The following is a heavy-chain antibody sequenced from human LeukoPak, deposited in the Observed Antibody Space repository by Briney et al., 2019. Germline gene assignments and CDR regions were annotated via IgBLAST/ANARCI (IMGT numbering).Heavy chain of an antibody. D-gene: IGHD2-2*01. CDR3: ASWYQARDAFDV. CDR1: GFTVSSNY. CDR2: IYSGGST. Sequence: GGSLRLSCAASGFTVSSNYMSWVRQAPGKGLEWVSVIYSGGSTYYADSVKGRFTISRDNAMSTLYLQMNSLRAEDTAVYYCASWYQARDAFDVWGQGTMVTVSS. J-gene: IGHJ3*01. V-gene: IGHV3-53*01.